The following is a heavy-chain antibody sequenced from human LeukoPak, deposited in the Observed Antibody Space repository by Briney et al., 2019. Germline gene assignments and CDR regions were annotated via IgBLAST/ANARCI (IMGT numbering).Heavy chain of an antibody. D-gene: IGHD3-3*01. CDR3: AIPPTGYDFWSGYLGDAFDI. J-gene: IGHJ3*02. V-gene: IGHV1-18*01. CDR2: ISVYNGNK. CDR1: GYTFNSYG. Sequence: AASVTVSCKASGYTFNSYGITWVRQAPGQGLEWMGWISVYNGNKNYAQKFQGRVTMTTDTSTSTAYMEVRSLRSDDTAVYYCAIPPTGYDFWSGYLGDAFDIWGQGTMVTVSS.